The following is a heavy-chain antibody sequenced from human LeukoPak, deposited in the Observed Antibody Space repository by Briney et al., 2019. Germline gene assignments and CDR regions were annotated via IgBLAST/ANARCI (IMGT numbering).Heavy chain of an antibody. V-gene: IGHV1-2*02. CDR3: ARDNLEASWGSPGDY. D-gene: IGHD2-2*01. CDR2: INPNSGGT. J-gene: IGHJ4*02. CDR1: GYTFTVYY. Sequence: ASVKVSCKASGYTFTVYYLHWVRQAPGQGLEWMGWINPNSGGTNYAQKFQGRVTLTRDTPMSTAYMEISRLTSDDTAVYYCARDNLEASWGSPGDYWGQGTLVTVSS.